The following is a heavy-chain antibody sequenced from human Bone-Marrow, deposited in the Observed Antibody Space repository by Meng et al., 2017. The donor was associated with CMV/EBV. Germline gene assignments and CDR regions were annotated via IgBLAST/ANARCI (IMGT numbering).Heavy chain of an antibody. CDR2: INHSGST. D-gene: IGHD5-24*01. Sequence: SETLSLTCAVYGGSFSGYYWSWIRQPPGKGLEWIGEINHSGSTNYNPSLKSRVTISVDTSKNQFSLKLSSVTAADTAVYYCARVRDGYNYDYWGQGTLVTVS. J-gene: IGHJ4*02. CDR3: ARVRDGYNYDY. CDR1: GGSFSGYY. V-gene: IGHV4-34*01.